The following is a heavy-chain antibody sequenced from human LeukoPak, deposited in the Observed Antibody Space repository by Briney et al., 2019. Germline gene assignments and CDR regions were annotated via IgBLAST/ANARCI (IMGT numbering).Heavy chain of an antibody. V-gene: IGHV3-30*04. CDR3: AKDRYRGYDHLFGY. J-gene: IGHJ4*02. CDR2: ISYDGSNK. D-gene: IGHD5-12*01. Sequence: GGSLRLSCAASGFTFSSYAMHWVRQAPGKGLEWVAVISYDGSNKYYADSVKGRFTISRDNSKNTLYLQMNSLRAEDTAVYYCAKDRYRGYDHLFGYWGQGTLVTVSS. CDR1: GFTFSSYA.